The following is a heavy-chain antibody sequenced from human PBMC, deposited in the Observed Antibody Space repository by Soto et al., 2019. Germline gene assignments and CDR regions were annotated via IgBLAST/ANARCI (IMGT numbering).Heavy chain of an antibody. V-gene: IGHV3-23*01. D-gene: IGHD5-12*01. CDR2: ISGSGGST. CDR1: GFTFSSYA. J-gene: IGHJ4*02. CDR3: TTDKRWLQFIVRYFDY. Sequence: GGSLRLSCAASGFTFSSYAMSWVRQAPGKGLEWVSAISGSGGSTYYADSVKGRFTISRDNSKNTLYLQMNSLKTEDTAVYYCTTDKRWLQFIVRYFDYWGQGTLVTVSS.